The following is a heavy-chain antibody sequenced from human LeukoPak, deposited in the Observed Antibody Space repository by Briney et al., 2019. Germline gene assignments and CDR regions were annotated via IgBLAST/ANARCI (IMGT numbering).Heavy chain of an antibody. V-gene: IGHV3-23*01. CDR1: GFTFSSYG. CDR2: ISGSGGST. Sequence: GGSLRLSCAASGFTFSSYGMSWVRQAPGKGLEWVSAISGSGGSTYYADSVKGRFTISRDNSKNTLYLQMNSLRAEDTAVYYCAKENGRAYYDSSGYYWDYFDYWGQGTLVTVSS. D-gene: IGHD3-22*01. CDR3: AKENGRAYYDSSGYYWDYFDY. J-gene: IGHJ4*02.